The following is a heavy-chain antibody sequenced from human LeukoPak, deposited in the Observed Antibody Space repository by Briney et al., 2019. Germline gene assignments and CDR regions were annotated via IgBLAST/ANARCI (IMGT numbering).Heavy chain of an antibody. CDR2: IRYDGSNK. Sequence: GGSLRLSCAASGFTFSSYGMHWVRQAPGKGLEWVAFIRYDGSNKYYADSVKGRFTISRDNSKNTPYLQMNSLRAEDTAVYYCAKDAACSSTSCPFDYWGQGTLVTVSS. CDR3: AKDAACSSTSCPFDY. V-gene: IGHV3-30*02. CDR1: GFTFSSYG. D-gene: IGHD2-2*01. J-gene: IGHJ4*02.